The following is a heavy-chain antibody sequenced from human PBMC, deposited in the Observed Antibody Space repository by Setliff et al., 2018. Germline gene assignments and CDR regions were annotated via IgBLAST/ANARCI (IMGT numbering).Heavy chain of an antibody. D-gene: IGHD1-20*01. CDR3: ASGLNWLSSTEFDY. CDR1: GYSISSGYY. Sequence: PSETLSLTCTVSGYSISSGYYWGWIRQPPGKGLEWIGCIYYSGSTYYNPSLKSRVTISLDTSKNQFSLKLTSVTAADTAVYYCASGLNWLSSTEFDYWGQGTLGTVSS. CDR2: IYYSGST. J-gene: IGHJ4*02. V-gene: IGHV4-38-2*02.